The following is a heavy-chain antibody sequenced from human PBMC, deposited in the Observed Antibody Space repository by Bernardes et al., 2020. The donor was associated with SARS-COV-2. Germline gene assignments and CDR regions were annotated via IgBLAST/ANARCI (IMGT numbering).Heavy chain of an antibody. CDR2: INNDGSAT. J-gene: IGHJ6*04. V-gene: IGHV3-11*01. CDR3: ARQRTGFAYYDYGMDV. D-gene: IGHD3-9*01. CDR1: GFTLSDHY. Sequence: GGSLRLSCAASGFTLSDHYMSWIRQAPGKGPEWLSYINNDGSATHHADSVTGRFATSRDNARNSLYLEMNSLRAEDTAVYYCARQRTGFAYYDYGMDVWGKGTTVTVSS.